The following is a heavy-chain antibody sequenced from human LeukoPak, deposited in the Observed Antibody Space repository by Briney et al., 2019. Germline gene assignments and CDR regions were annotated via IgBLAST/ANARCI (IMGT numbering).Heavy chain of an antibody. D-gene: IGHD6-19*01. CDR1: GFPFSSYW. CDR2: RKQGGGDK. V-gene: IGHV3-7*05. CDR3: ARDRGWFDY. Sequence: PGGPLKLSCAASGFPFSSYWMSWVRQAPGKGLEWVANRKQGGGDKYYVDSVKGRFTISRDNAKNSLFLQMNSLRAEDTAVYYCARDRGWFDYWGQGTPVTVSS. J-gene: IGHJ4*02.